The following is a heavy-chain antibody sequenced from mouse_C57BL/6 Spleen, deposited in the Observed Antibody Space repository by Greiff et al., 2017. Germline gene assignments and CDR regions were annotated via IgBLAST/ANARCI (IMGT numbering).Heavy chain of an antibody. CDR2: IWSGGST. V-gene: IGHV2-2*01. J-gene: IGHJ4*01. CDR1: GFSLTSYG. D-gene: IGHD2-4*01. CDR3: ARGYYDYDGGYYYAMDY. Sequence: QVQLQQSGPGLVQPSQSLSITCTVSGFSLTSYGVHWVRQSPGKGLEWLGVIWSGGSTDYNAAFISKLSISKDNSKSQVFFKMNSLQADDTAIYYCARGYYDYDGGYYYAMDYWGQGTSVTVSS.